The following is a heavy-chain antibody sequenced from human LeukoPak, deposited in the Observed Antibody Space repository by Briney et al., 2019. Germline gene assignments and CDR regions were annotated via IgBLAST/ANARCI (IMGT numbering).Heavy chain of an antibody. CDR2: INHSGST. V-gene: IGHV4-34*01. CDR1: GGSFSGYY. Sequence: SETLSLTCAVYGGSFSGYYWSWIRQPPGKGLEWIGEINHSGSTNYNPSLKSRVTISVDTSKNQFSLKLSSVTAADTAVYYCAREALWHSSTTYYFDYWGQGTLVTVSS. D-gene: IGHD6-13*01. CDR3: AREALWHSSTTYYFDY. J-gene: IGHJ4*02.